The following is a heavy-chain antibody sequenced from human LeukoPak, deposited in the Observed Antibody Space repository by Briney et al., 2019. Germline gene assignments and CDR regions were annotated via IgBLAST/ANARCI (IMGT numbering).Heavy chain of an antibody. D-gene: IGHD6-13*01. CDR2: ISSSSSYI. CDR1: GFTFSSYS. CDR3: ARDQGSSWSDDYYYYMDV. V-gene: IGHV3-21*01. Sequence: PGGSLRLSCAASGFTFSSYSMNWVRQVPGKGLEWVSSISSSSSYIYYADSVKGRFTISRDNAKNSLYLQMNSLRAEDTAVYYCARDQGSSWSDDYYYYMDVWGKGTTVTVSS. J-gene: IGHJ6*03.